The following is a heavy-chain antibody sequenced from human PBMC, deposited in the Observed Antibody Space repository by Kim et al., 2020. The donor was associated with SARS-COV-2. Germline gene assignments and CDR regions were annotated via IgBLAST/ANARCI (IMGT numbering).Heavy chain of an antibody. J-gene: IGHJ6*02. V-gene: IGHV3-30*02. D-gene: IGHD4-4*01. Sequence: KGRFTISRDNSKNTLYLQMNSLRAEDTAVYYCAKKDYSNSNYYYYYGMDVWGQGTTVTVSS. CDR3: AKKDYSNSNYYYYYGMDV.